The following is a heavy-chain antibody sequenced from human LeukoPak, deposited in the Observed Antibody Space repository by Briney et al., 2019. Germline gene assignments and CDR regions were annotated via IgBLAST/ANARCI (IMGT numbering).Heavy chain of an antibody. J-gene: IGHJ4*02. CDR2: LTGRLPTP. CDR1: GFTFSNYA. CDR3: AKGPHRDY. V-gene: IGHV3-23*01. Sequence: GGSLRLSCAASGFTFSNYAMRWVRQAPGRGLECVSSLTGRLPTPYYAHSVKRRFTISRDTSKNTLYLQMHTLRLEYTAVYYCAKGPHRDYWAQGTLLTVSS.